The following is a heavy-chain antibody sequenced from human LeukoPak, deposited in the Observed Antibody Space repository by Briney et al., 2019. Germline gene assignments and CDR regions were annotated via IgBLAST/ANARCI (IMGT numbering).Heavy chain of an antibody. D-gene: IGHD6-19*01. Sequence: PGGSLGLSCAASGFTFSSYGMHWVRQAPGKGLEWVAFIRHDGSNKYYADSVKGRFTISRDNSKNTLYLQMNSLRAEDTAVYYCARDEGGYSSGWPRFDPWGQGTLVTVSS. CDR1: GFTFSSYG. CDR2: IRHDGSNK. V-gene: IGHV3-30*02. J-gene: IGHJ5*02. CDR3: ARDEGGYSSGWPRFDP.